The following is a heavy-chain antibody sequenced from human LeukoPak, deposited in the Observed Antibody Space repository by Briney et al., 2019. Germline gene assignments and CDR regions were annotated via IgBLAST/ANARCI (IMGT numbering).Heavy chain of an antibody. V-gene: IGHV4-34*01. CDR3: ARHSRSSWYEYAFDI. J-gene: IGHJ3*02. CDR2: INHSGST. Sequence: SETLSLTCAVSGGSFSGYFCSWIRQPPGKGLEWIGEINHSGSTNYNPSLKSRVTISVDTYKNQFSLKLSSVTAADTAVYYCARHSRSSWYEYAFDIWGQGTMVTVSS. CDR1: GGSFSGYF. D-gene: IGHD6-13*01.